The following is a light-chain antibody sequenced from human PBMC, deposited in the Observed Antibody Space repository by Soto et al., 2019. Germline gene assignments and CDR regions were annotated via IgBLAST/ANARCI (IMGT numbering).Light chain of an antibody. CDR2: GAS. J-gene: IGKJ1*01. Sequence: EIVLTQSPDTLSLSPGERASLSCRASQSVRSVHLAWYQQRPGQAPRLLIYGASSRATGIPDRFSGSGSETDFTLTISRLEPEDFAVYYCQQYGDSPPWTFGQGTKVEIK. CDR3: QQYGDSPPWT. V-gene: IGKV3-20*01. CDR1: QSVRSVH.